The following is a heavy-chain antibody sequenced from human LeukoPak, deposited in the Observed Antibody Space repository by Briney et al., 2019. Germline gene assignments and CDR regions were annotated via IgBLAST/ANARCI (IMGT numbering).Heavy chain of an antibody. J-gene: IGHJ4*02. CDR1: GGSISGNY. Sequence: SETLSLTCTVSGGSISGNYWSWIRQPPGKGLEWIGYMSYTGSTNYNPSLKRRVTMSIDTSKNQFSLKLSSVTAADTDVYYCARHEGWYGNWGQGTLVTVSS. CDR2: MSYTGST. CDR3: ARHEGWYGN. D-gene: IGHD2-15*01. V-gene: IGHV4-59*08.